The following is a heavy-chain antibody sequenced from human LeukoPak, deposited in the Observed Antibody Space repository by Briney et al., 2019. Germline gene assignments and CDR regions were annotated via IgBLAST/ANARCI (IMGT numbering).Heavy chain of an antibody. CDR2: ISSSGSTI. CDR3: ARLESWYQCGY. CDR1: GFTFSSYS. V-gene: IGHV3-48*04. Sequence: GGSLRLSCAPSGFTFSSYSMNWVRQAPGKGLEWVSYISSSGSTIYYADSVKGRFTISRDHPKNSLSLQMHILRPEDRPVYYCARLESWYQCGYWGKGNLVTVSS. J-gene: IGHJ4*02. D-gene: IGHD6-13*01.